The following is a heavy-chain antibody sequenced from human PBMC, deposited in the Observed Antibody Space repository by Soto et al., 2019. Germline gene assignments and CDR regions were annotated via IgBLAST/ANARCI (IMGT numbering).Heavy chain of an antibody. D-gene: IGHD6-19*01. J-gene: IGHJ4*02. CDR3: ARDRAVSARFDS. Sequence: PSQTLSLTCAISGDSVSSNSAAWNWIRQSPSRGLEWLGRTYYRSKWYNDYALSVKSRMTINPDTSRNQFSLQLTSVTPDDTAVYYCARDRAVSARFDSWGQGTLVTVSS. V-gene: IGHV6-1*01. CDR1: GDSVSSNSAA. CDR2: TYYRSKWYN.